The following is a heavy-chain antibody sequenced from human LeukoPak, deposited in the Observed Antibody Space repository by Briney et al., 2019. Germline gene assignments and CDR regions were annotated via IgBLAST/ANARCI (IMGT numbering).Heavy chain of an antibody. Sequence: SETLSLTCTVYGYSISSGYYWGWIRQPPGKGLEWIGSIYHSGSTYYNPSLKSRVTISVDTSKNQFSLKLSSVTAADTAVYYCARETLGGFDLWGRGTLVTVSS. J-gene: IGHJ2*01. D-gene: IGHD3-10*01. CDR2: IYHSGST. CDR3: ARETLGGFDL. V-gene: IGHV4-38-2*02. CDR1: GYSISSGYY.